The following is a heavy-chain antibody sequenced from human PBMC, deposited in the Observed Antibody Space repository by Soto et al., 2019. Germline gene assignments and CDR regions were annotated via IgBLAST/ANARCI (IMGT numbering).Heavy chain of an antibody. J-gene: IGHJ4*02. V-gene: IGHV3-66*01. Sequence: PGGSLRLSCAASGFTVSSNYMSWVRQAPGKGLEWVSVIDNGGSTYYVDSVKGRFTISRDNAKNTLYLQMNSLRVEDTAVYYCATGYCSGDNCVTPTSASDYWGQGTLVTVSS. CDR1: GFTVSSNY. CDR3: ATGYCSGDNCVTPTSASDY. D-gene: IGHD2-15*01. CDR2: IDNGGST.